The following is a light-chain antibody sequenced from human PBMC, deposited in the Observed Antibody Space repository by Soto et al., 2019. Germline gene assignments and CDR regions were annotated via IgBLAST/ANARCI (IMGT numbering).Light chain of an antibody. CDR3: QHYDRLPIT. V-gene: IGKV3-20*01. CDR2: GVS. CDR1: QSVSSTY. J-gene: IGKJ5*01. Sequence: EIVLTRSQGTLTLSPGERATLSCRASQSVSSTYLAWSQQKPGQPPRLLIYGVSSRATGIPDRFSGSWSVTDFTLTISRLEPEDFAVFYCQHYDRLPITFGQGTRLEIK.